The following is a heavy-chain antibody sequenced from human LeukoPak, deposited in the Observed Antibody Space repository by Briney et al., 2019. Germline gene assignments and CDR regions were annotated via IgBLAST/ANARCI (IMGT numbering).Heavy chain of an antibody. V-gene: IGHV3-21*01. Sequence: GGSLRLSCAASGFTFSSYSMNWVRQAPGKGLEWVSSISSSSSYIYYADSVKGRFTISRDNAKNSLYLQMNSLRAEDTAVYYCARYVGGSWYEPGYYMDVWGKGTTVTVSS. J-gene: IGHJ6*03. CDR3: ARYVGGSWYEPGYYMDV. CDR2: ISSSSSYI. CDR1: GFTFSSYS. D-gene: IGHD6-13*01.